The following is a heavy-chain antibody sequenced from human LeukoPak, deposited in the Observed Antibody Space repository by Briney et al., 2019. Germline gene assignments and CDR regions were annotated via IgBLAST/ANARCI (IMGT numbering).Heavy chain of an antibody. Sequence: GGSLRLSCAASGFTFNNYWMSWVRQAPGKGLEWVANINEEGCGNNYVDSMKGRFTISRDNAKNSLYLEMNSLRVDDTAVYYCAREPGRHQFDSWGQGILVTVSS. CDR3: AREPGRHQFDS. J-gene: IGHJ5*01. V-gene: IGHV3-7*01. CDR1: GFTFNNYW. D-gene: IGHD7-27*01. CDR2: INEEGCGN.